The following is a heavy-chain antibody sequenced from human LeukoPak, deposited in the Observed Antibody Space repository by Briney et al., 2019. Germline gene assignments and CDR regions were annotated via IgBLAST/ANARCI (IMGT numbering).Heavy chain of an antibody. Sequence: SETLSLTCTVSGGSISSYYWTWIRQPPGKGLEWIGYIYYSGSTNYNPSLQSRVTISVDTSKNQFSLKLSSVTAADTAVYYCARDGYCSGGSCYFTWDYWGQGTLVTVSS. J-gene: IGHJ4*02. D-gene: IGHD2-15*01. CDR1: GGSISSYY. CDR3: ARDGYCSGGSCYFTWDY. V-gene: IGHV4-59*01. CDR2: IYYSGST.